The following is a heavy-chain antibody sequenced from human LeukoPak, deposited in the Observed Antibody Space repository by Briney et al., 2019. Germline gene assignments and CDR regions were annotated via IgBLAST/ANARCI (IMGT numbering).Heavy chain of an antibody. Sequence: SETLSLTCTVSGGSISSSSYYWGWIRQPPGKGLEWIGSIYYSGSTYYNPSLKSRVTISVDTSKNQFSLKLSSVTAADTAVYYCARDSCSSTSCYYNWFDPWGQGTLLTVSS. D-gene: IGHD2-2*01. CDR1: GGSISSSSYY. CDR2: IYYSGST. J-gene: IGHJ5*02. V-gene: IGHV4-39*07. CDR3: ARDSCSSTSCYYNWFDP.